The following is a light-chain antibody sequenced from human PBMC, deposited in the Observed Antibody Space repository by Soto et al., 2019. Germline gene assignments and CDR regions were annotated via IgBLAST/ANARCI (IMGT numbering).Light chain of an antibody. Sequence: EILMTQSPATLSVSPGEGSTLSCRASQTVIRNLAWYQQKPGQAPRLLIYGASTRATGIPARISGSGSGTEFTLTISSLQSEDFAVYYCHQYNNWPLTFGGGTKVEIK. CDR2: GAS. V-gene: IGKV3-15*01. CDR3: HQYNNWPLT. J-gene: IGKJ4*01. CDR1: QTVIRN.